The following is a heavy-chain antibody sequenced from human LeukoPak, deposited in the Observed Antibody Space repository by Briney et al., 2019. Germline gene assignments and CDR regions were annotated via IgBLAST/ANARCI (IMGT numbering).Heavy chain of an antibody. Sequence: GGSLRLSCAASGFTFSSYAMSWVRQAPGKGLEWVSRISGSGGSTYYPDSVKGRFTISRDKSRNSVFLQMNSLRAEDTAIYYCAKGVSGHYDILTGNDYWGQGTLVTVSS. CDR2: ISGSGGST. J-gene: IGHJ4*02. CDR3: AKGVSGHYDILTGNDY. V-gene: IGHV3-23*01. CDR1: GFTFSSYA. D-gene: IGHD3-9*01.